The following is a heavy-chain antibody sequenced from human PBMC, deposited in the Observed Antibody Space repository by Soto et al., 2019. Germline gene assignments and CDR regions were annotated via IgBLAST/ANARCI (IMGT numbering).Heavy chain of an antibody. J-gene: IGHJ4*02. CDR2: IKQDGSEK. CDR3: ARDVDYYDSSFFDY. V-gene: IGHV3-7*05. D-gene: IGHD3-22*01. Sequence: GGSLRLSCAASGFTFSSYWMSWVRQAPGKGLEWVANIKQDGSEKYYVDSVKGRFTISRDNAKNSLYLQMNSLRAEDTAVYYCARDVDYYDSSFFDYWGQGTLVTVSS. CDR1: GFTFSSYW.